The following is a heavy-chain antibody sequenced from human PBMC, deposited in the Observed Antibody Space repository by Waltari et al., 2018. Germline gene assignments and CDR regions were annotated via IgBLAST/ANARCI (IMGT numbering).Heavy chain of an antibody. CDR1: GYFFNRYG. V-gene: IGHV1-18*04. Sequence: QVHLVQSGGEVKKPGASVKVSCKASGYFFNRYGIRWVRQAPGQGLEWMGWVRAENGDTNHAQRLQGRVTMTTDTSTTTAYMELTSLRTDDTAVYYCARDRSSSDYWGQGTLVTVSS. CDR3: ARDRSSSDY. CDR2: VRAENGDT. J-gene: IGHJ4*02. D-gene: IGHD6-6*01.